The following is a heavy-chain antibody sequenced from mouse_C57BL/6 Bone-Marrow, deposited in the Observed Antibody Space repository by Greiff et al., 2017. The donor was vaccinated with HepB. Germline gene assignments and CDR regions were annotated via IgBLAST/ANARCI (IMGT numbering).Heavy chain of an antibody. CDR2: IWRGGST. CDR3: VKDCGYYAAWFAD. Sequence: VKLVESGPGLVQPSQSLSITCTVSGFSLTSYGVHWVRQSPGKGLEWLGVIWRGGSTDYNAAFMSRLSITKENSKSQVFFKMNSLQADDTSIYYCVKDCGYYAAWFADWGQGTLVTVSA. CDR1: GFSLTSYG. D-gene: IGHD2-3*01. V-gene: IGHV2-5*01. J-gene: IGHJ3*01.